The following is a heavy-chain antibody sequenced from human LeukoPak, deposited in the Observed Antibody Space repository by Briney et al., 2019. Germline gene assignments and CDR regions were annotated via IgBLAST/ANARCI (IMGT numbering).Heavy chain of an antibody. CDR1: GYTFTSYG. V-gene: IGHV1-18*01. CDR2: ISAYNGNT. Sequence: ASVKVSCKASGYTFTSYGISWVRQAPGQGLEWMGWISAYNGNTNYAQKLQGRVTMTTDTSTSTAYMELRSLRSDDTAVYYCARANPGFFDWLSPEVYYYYYMDVWGKGTTVTVSS. D-gene: IGHD3-9*01. J-gene: IGHJ6*03. CDR3: ARANPGFFDWLSPEVYYYYYMDV.